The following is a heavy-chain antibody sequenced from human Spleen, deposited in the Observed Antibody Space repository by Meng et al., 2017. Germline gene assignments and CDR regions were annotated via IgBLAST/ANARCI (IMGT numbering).Heavy chain of an antibody. Sequence: GESLKISCAASGFTFSNYWMHWVRQAPGKGLVWVSRINTDGTTTTYADSVKGRFTISRDNAENTLYLQMNSLRAEDTAVYYCARDADWVIFDHWGQGALVTVSS. CDR2: INTDGTTT. J-gene: IGHJ4*02. CDR3: ARDADWVIFDH. CDR1: GFTFSNYW. D-gene: IGHD3-9*01. V-gene: IGHV3-74*01.